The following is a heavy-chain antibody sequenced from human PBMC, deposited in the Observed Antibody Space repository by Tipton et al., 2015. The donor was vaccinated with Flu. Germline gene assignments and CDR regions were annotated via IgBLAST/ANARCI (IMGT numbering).Heavy chain of an antibody. CDR3: ANLGNNREFDY. CDR2: IYSGSNA. Sequence: GSLRLSCAASGFTFSSYVMSWVRQAPGKGLEWVSVIYSGSNAYYADSVEGRFTISRDNSKNTLYLQMDSLRAEDTAVYYCANLGNNREFDYWGQGTQVTVSS. D-gene: IGHD1-14*01. V-gene: IGHV3-53*01. J-gene: IGHJ4*02. CDR1: GFTFSSYV.